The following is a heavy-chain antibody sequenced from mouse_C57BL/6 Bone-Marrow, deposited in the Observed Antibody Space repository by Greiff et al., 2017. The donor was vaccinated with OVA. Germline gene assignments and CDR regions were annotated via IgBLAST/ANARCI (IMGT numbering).Heavy chain of an antibody. J-gene: IGHJ4*01. D-gene: IGHD2-5*01. Sequence: VKVVESGPGLVAPSQSLSITCTVSGFSLTSYGVSWVRQPPGKGLEWLGVIWGDGSTNYHSALISRLSISKDNSKSQVFLKLNSLQTDDTATYYCAKPEAYYSNFTLYYYAMDYWGQGTSVTVSS. CDR2: IWGDGST. CDR3: AKPEAYYSNFTLYYYAMDY. CDR1: GFSLTSYG. V-gene: IGHV2-3*01.